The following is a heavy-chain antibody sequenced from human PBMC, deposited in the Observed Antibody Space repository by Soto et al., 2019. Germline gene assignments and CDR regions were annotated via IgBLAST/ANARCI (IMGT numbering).Heavy chain of an antibody. CDR2: IKQDGSEK. Sequence: GGSLRLSCAASGFTFSSYWMSWVRQAPGKGLEWVANIKQDGSEKYYVDSVKGRFTISRDNAKNSLYLQMNSLRAEDTAVYYCGYSSSWYTLQYWGQGTLVTVSS. J-gene: IGHJ4*02. V-gene: IGHV3-7*01. D-gene: IGHD6-13*01. CDR1: GFTFSSYW. CDR3: GYSSSWYTLQY.